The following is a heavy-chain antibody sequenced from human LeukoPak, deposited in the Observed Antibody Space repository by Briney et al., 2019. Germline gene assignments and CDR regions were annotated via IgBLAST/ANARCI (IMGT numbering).Heavy chain of an antibody. CDR3: ARESGYDSSGSPLYYYYYNGMDV. Sequence: GGSLRLSCAASGFTFSSYAMHWVRQAPGKGLEWVAVISYDGSNKYYADSVKGRFTISRDNSKNTLYLQMNSLRAEDTAVYYCARESGYDSSGSPLYYYYYNGMDVWGQGTTVTVSS. J-gene: IGHJ6*02. CDR2: ISYDGSNK. D-gene: IGHD3-22*01. CDR1: GFTFSSYA. V-gene: IGHV3-30*04.